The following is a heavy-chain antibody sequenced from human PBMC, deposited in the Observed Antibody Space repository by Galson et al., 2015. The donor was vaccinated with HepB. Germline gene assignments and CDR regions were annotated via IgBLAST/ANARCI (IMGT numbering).Heavy chain of an antibody. CDR1: GYTFTSYA. CDR2: INTNTGNP. J-gene: IGHJ4*02. D-gene: IGHD3-10*01. V-gene: IGHV7-4-1*02. Sequence: SVKVSCKASGYTFTSYAMNWVRQAPGQGLEWMGWINTNTGNPTYAQGFTGRFVFSLDTSVSTAYLQISSLKAEDTAVYYCARGSRGVWFGELPMGYWGQGTLVTVSS. CDR3: ARGSRGVWFGELPMGY.